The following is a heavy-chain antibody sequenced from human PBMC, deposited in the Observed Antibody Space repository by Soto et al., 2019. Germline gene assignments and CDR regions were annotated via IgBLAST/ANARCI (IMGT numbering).Heavy chain of an antibody. Sequence: QVQLVQSGAEVKKPGASVKVSCKASGYTFTSYGISWVRQAPGQGLEWMGWISAYNGNTNYAQKLQGRVTMTTDTSTSTAYMELRSLRSDETAVYYCARDRTTYYDFWSGYWGSGYWGQGTLVTVSS. D-gene: IGHD3-3*01. J-gene: IGHJ4*02. CDR1: GYTFTSYG. CDR2: ISAYNGNT. CDR3: ARDRTTYYDFWSGYWGSGY. V-gene: IGHV1-18*04.